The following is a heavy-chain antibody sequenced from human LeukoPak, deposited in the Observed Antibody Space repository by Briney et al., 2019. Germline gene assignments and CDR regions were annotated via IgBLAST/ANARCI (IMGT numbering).Heavy chain of an antibody. CDR1: GYTFSNYG. CDR3: ARAASDPPLYYYDSSGYFEI. CDR2: ISAYNGNT. Sequence: ASVKVSCKASGYTFSNYGISWVRQAPGQGLEWMGWISAYNGNTNYAQKLQGRVTMTTDTSTSTAYMELRSLRSDDTAVYYCARAASDPPLYYYDSSGYFEIWGQGTLVTVSS. V-gene: IGHV1-18*01. J-gene: IGHJ4*02. D-gene: IGHD3-22*01.